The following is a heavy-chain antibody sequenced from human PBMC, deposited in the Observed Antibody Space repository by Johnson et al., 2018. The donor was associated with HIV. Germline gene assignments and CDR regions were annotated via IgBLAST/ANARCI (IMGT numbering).Heavy chain of an antibody. CDR2: ISYDGSNK. V-gene: IGHV3-30-3*01. CDR3: AKDLPYDSRGVDAFDI. J-gene: IGHJ3*02. CDR1: GFTFDDYA. Sequence: VQLVESGGGLVQPGRSLRLSCAASGFTFDDYAIHWVRQAPGKGLEWVAVISYDGSNKYYADSVKGRFTISRDNSKNTLYLQMNSLRAEDTAVYYCAKDLPYDSRGVDAFDIWGQGTMVTVSS. D-gene: IGHD3-22*01.